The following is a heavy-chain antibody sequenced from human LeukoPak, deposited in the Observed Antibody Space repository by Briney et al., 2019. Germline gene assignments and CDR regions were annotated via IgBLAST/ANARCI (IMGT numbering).Heavy chain of an antibody. CDR1: GGSISNYY. V-gene: IGHV4-59*08. J-gene: IGHJ4*02. D-gene: IGHD3-22*01. CDR2: IYYSGST. CDR3: ARHWDSSGYPIDY. Sequence: SETLSLTCTVSGGSISNYYWSWIRQPPGKGLEWIGYIYYSGSTNYNPSLKSRVTISVDTSKNQFSLKLSSVTAADTAVYYCARHWDSSGYPIDYWGQGTLVTVSS.